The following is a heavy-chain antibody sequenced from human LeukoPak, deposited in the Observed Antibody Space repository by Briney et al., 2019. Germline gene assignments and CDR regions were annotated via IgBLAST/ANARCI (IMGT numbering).Heavy chain of an antibody. J-gene: IGHJ4*02. V-gene: IGHV3-48*01. Sequence: PGGSLRLSCAASGFTFNSYSMNWVRQAPGKGLEWISYISSGVTTQYYADSVKGRFTISRDNSKNTLWLQMNSLRAEDTAVYYCATDLNYYASGSYYPYWGQGTLVTVSS. CDR1: GFTFNSYS. CDR2: ISSGVTTQ. CDR3: ATDLNYYASGSYYPY. D-gene: IGHD3-10*01.